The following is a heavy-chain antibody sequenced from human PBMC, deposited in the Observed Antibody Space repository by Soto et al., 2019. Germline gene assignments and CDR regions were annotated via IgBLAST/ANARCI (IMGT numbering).Heavy chain of an antibody. J-gene: IGHJ4*02. CDR2: IYYSGST. CDR3: ARGVGVVTFFDY. CDR1: GGSVSSGSYY. Sequence: QVQLQESGPGLVKPSETLSLTCTVSGGSVSSGSYYWSWIRQPPGKELEWIGYIYYSGSTNYNPSLKSRVTISVDTSKNQFSLKLSSVTAADTAVYYCARGVGVVTFFDYWGQGTLVTVSS. D-gene: IGHD3-3*01. V-gene: IGHV4-61*01.